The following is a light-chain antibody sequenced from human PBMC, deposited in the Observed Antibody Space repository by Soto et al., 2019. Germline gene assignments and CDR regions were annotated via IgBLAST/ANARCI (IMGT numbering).Light chain of an antibody. V-gene: IGKV3-20*01. CDR1: QSVSKSF. CDR3: LQYGDAFPWT. CDR2: GAL. Sequence: EIVLTQSPGTLSMSPGERVALSCRASQSVSKSFFAWYQQKPGQAPRLLIYGALSRATGIPDRFSGGGYGTDFTLTISSLDPKDFAVYYCLQYGDAFPWTFGQGTKVDVK. J-gene: IGKJ1*01.